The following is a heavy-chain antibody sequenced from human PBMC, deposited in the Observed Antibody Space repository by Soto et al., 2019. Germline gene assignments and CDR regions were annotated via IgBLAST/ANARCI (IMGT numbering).Heavy chain of an antibody. V-gene: IGHV4-59*01. CDR2: IYYSGST. CDR1: GGSISSYY. J-gene: IGHJ5*02. Sequence: SETLSLTCTVSGGSISSYYWSWIRQPPGKGLEWIGYIYYSGSTNYNPSLKSRVTISVDTSKNQFSLKLSSVTAADTAVYYCARDNRITAVAGIWFDPWGQGTLVTVSS. D-gene: IGHD6-19*01. CDR3: ARDNRITAVAGIWFDP.